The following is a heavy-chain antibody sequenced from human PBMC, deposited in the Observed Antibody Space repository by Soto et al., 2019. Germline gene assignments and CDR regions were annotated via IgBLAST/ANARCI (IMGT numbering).Heavy chain of an antibody. V-gene: IGHV4-59*01. CDR1: GGSISSYY. D-gene: IGHD3-10*01. J-gene: IGHJ4*02. CDR3: AREPSSGRYFDN. CDR2: IYYSGST. Sequence: QVQLQESGPGLVKPSETLSLTCTVSGGSISSYYWNWIRQPPGKGLEWIGYIYYSGSTNYNPSLKSRVTISVDTSKNQFSLQLSSVTAADTAVYYCAREPSSGRYFDNWGQGTLVTVSS.